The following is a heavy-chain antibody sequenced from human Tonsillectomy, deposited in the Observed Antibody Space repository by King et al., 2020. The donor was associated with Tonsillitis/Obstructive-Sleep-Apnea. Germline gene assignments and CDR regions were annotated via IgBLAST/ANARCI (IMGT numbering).Heavy chain of an antibody. J-gene: IGHJ4*02. D-gene: IGHD3-10*01. CDR3: AKGGSYSSVPLDY. CDR1: EFTFSTYW. Sequence: VQLVESGGGLVQAGGSLRLSCAASEFTFSTYWMHWVRQAPGEGLAWVSRIKGDGSETTYADSVKGRFTNSRDNAKNTLYLQINSPTAEDTAVYYCAKGGSYSSVPLDYWGQGTLVTVSS. V-gene: IGHV3-74*01. CDR2: IKGDGSET.